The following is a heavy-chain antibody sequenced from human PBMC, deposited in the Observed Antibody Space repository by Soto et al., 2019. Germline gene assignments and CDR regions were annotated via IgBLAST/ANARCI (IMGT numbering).Heavy chain of an antibody. V-gene: IGHV3-74*01. CDR1: GFTFSNDW. Sequence: GGSLRLSCAASGFTFSNDWMNWVRQGPGKGLEWVSRIISGGSRVSYADSVKGRFTIARDNAKNTLYLEMHSLTAEDTAVYYCARERTSKGGMDVWGQGTTVTVSS. CDR2: IISGGSRV. J-gene: IGHJ6*02. CDR3: ARERTSKGGMDV.